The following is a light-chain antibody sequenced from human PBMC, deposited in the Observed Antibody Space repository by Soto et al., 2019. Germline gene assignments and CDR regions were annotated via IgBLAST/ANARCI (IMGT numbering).Light chain of an antibody. CDR3: QQYNNWPWA. V-gene: IGKV3-15*01. J-gene: IGKJ1*01. Sequence: EIVLTQSPGTLSLSPGERATLSCRASQSVSSNLAWYQQKPGQAPRLLIYGASTRATGIPARFSGSGYGTEFTLTISSLQSEHFAVYYCQQYNNWPWAFGQGTKVDI. CDR1: QSVSSN. CDR2: GAS.